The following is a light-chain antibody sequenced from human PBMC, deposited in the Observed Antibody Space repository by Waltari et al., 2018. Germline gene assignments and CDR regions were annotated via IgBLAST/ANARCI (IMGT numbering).Light chain of an antibody. CDR1: QSIRTY. CDR2: SAS. CDR3: QQSYSIPPT. J-gene: IGKJ4*01. V-gene: IGKV1-39*01. Sequence: DIQMTQSPSSLSASVGDRVTITCRASQSIRTYLTWYQQKPGKAPNLLIYSASSLHSGVPSRFSGSGSGTDFTLTISSLQPEDFATYYCQQSYSIPPTFGGGTKVEIK.